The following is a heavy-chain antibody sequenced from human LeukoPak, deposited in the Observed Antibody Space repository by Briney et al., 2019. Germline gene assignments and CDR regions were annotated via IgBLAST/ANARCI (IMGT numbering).Heavy chain of an antibody. CDR2: IIPIFGTA. CDR3: VLEGNWNYIARLGITGFDP. D-gene: IGHD1-7*01. CDR1: GGTFSSYA. J-gene: IGHJ5*02. V-gene: IGHV1-69*05. Sequence: SVKVSCKASGGTFSSYAISWVRQAPGQGLEWMGRIIPIFGTANYAQKLQGRVTITTDESTSTAYMELSSLRSEDTAVYYCVLEGNWNYIARLGITGFDPWGQGTLVTVSS.